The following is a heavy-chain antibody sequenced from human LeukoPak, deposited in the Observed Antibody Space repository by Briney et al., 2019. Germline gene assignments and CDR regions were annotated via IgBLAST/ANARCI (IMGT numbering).Heavy chain of an antibody. CDR2: MSYSGHT. CDR3: ARDRDVDDFDS. V-gene: IGHV4-39*07. Sequence: SETLSLTCTVSGGSISSSPYYWGWIRQAPGKGLEWIVSMSYSGHTYYNPSLKSRVTTSIDTSKNQLSLNLKSVTAADTAVYYCARDRDVDDFDSWGHGTLVTVSS. D-gene: IGHD2-15*01. J-gene: IGHJ4*01. CDR1: GGSISSSPYY.